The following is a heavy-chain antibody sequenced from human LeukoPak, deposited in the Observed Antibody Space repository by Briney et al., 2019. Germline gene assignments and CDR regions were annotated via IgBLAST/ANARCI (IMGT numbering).Heavy chain of an antibody. CDR3: ARGDNRIAAAGRGLYYFDY. J-gene: IGHJ4*02. CDR1: GGSFSDYY. CDR2: INHSGST. Sequence: SETLSLTSAVYGGSFSDYYWTWIRQPPGKGLEWIGEINHSGSTNHNPSLKSRVTISVDTSKNQFSLKLSSVTAADTAVYYCARGDNRIAAAGRGLYYFDYWGQGTLVTVSS. V-gene: IGHV4-34*01. D-gene: IGHD6-13*01.